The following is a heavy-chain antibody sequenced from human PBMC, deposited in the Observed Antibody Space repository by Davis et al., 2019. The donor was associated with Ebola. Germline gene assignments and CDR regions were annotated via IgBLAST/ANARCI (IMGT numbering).Heavy chain of an antibody. CDR3: AKSLTVTTFAYYYYGMDV. CDR2: ISGSGGST. Sequence: GESLKISCAASGFTFSSYAMSWVRQAPGKGLEWVSAISGSGGSTYYADSVKGRCTISRDNSKNTLYLQMNSLRAEDTAVYYCAKSLTVTTFAYYYYGMDVWGQGTTVTVSS. D-gene: IGHD4-11*01. J-gene: IGHJ6*02. V-gene: IGHV3-23*01. CDR1: GFTFSSYA.